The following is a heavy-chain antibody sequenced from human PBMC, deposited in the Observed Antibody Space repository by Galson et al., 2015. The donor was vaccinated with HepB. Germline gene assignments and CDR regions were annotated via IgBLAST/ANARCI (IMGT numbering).Heavy chain of an antibody. CDR2: IKSKTDGGTT. V-gene: IGHV3-15*01. J-gene: IGHJ5*02. Sequence: SLRLSCAASGFTFSNAWMSWVRQAPGKGLEWVGRIKSKTDGGTTDYAAPVKGRFTISRDDSKNTLYLQMNSLKTEDTAVYYCLLPVGGTVTTNWFDPWGQGTLVTVSS. D-gene: IGHD4-17*01. CDR3: LLPVGGTVTTNWFDP. CDR1: GFTFSNAW.